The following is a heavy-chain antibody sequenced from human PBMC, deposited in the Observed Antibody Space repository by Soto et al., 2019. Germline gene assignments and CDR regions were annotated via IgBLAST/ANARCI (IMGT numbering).Heavy chain of an antibody. CDR2: ISSSSSYT. V-gene: IGHV3-11*06. CDR3: ARCYYDSSGYHDAFDI. D-gene: IGHD3-22*01. Sequence: PGGSLRLSCAASGFTFIDYYMSWIRQAPGKGLEWVSYISSSSSYTNYADSVKGRFTISRDNAKNSLYLQMNSLRAEDTAVYYCARCYYDSSGYHDAFDIWGQGTMVTVSS. CDR1: GFTFIDYY. J-gene: IGHJ3*02.